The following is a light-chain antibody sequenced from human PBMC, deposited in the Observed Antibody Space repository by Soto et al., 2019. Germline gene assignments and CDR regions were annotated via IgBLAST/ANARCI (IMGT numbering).Light chain of an antibody. CDR2: DVT. CDR3: SSYRSIGTRV. V-gene: IGLV2-14*03. Sequence: QSALAQPASESGSPGQSITISSTGTSSDIGGYDFVSWYQQHPGKAPKLIIHDVTHRPSGVSDRFSGSKSGNTASLSISTLQAEDEADYYCSSYRSIGTRVFGGGTKLTVL. CDR1: SSDIGGYDF. J-gene: IGLJ2*01.